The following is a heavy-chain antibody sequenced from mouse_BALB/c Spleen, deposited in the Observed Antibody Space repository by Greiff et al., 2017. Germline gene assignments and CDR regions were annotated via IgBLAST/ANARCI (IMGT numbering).Heavy chain of an antibody. CDR2: IWSGGST. CDR1: GFSLTSYG. Sequence: VKLMESGPGLVQPSQSLSITCTVSGFSLTSYGVHWVRQSPGKGLEWLGVIWSGGSTDYNAAFISRLSISKDNSKSQVFFKMNSLQTDDTAMYYCATSTMITTGTTWFAYWGQGTLVTVSA. CDR3: ATSTMITTGTTWFAY. V-gene: IGHV2-2*01. J-gene: IGHJ3*01. D-gene: IGHD2-4*01.